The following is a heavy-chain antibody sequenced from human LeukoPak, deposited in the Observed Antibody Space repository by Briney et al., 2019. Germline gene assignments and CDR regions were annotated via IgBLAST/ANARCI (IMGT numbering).Heavy chain of an antibody. D-gene: IGHD3-22*01. V-gene: IGHV1-69*04. J-gene: IGHJ4*02. CDR3: ATGGYDISGYYSPFDY. CDR2: IIPILGIA. CDR1: GGTFSSYA. Sequence: ASVKVSCKASGGTFSSYAISWVRQAPGQGLEWMGRIIPILGIAIYAQKFQGRVIMTEDTSTDTAYMELSSLRSEDTAVYYCATGGYDISGYYSPFDYWGQGTLVTVSS.